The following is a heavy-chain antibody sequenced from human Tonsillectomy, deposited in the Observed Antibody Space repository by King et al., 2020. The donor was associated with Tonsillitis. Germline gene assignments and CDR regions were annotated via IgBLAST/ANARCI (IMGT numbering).Heavy chain of an antibody. D-gene: IGHD3-3*01. CDR3: AGAPYVGWSGYLRRKPPKYNGMDV. CDR1: GFTVSSNY. V-gene: IGHV3-66*03. Sequence: VQLVESGGGLIQPGGSLRLSCAASGFTVSSNYMNWVRQAPGKGLEWVSVIYSCGSTYYADSVKGRFTISRDNSKNTLYLQMNSLRAEDTAVNYCAGAPYVGWSGYLRRKPPKYNGMDVWGQGTTVTVSS. J-gene: IGHJ6*02. CDR2: IYSCGST.